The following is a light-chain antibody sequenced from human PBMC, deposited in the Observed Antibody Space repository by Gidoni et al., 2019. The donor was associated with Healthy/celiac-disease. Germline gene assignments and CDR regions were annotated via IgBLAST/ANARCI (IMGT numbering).Light chain of an antibody. Sequence: AIRMTQSPSSFSASTGDRVTITCRASQGISSYLAWYQQKPGKAPKLLIYAASTLHSGVPSRFSGSGSGTDFTLTVSCLQSEDFATYYCQQYYSYPTYTFGQGTKLEIK. CDR3: QQYYSYPTYT. CDR1: QGISSY. V-gene: IGKV1-8*01. CDR2: AAS. J-gene: IGKJ2*01.